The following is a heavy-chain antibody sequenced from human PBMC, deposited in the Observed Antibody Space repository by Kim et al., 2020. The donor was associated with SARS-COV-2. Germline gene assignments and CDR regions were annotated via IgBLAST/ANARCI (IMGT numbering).Heavy chain of an antibody. J-gene: IGHJ4*02. CDR2: ISYDGSNK. D-gene: IGHD4-17*01. Sequence: GGSLRLSCAASGFTFSSYAMHWVRQAPGKGLEWVAVISYDGSNKYYVDSVKGRFTISRDNSKNTLYLQMNSLRAEDTAVYYCARDPGAAFYGDYADYWGQGTLVTVSS. CDR1: GFTFSSYA. CDR3: ARDPGAAFYGDYADY. V-gene: IGHV3-30*04.